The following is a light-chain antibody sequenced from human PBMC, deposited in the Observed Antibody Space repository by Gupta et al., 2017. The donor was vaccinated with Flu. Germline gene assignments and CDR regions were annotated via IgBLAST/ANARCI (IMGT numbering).Light chain of an antibody. Sequence: PSSLSASVGDRVTITCRASQDIKSDLGWYQQKPGKAPKRLIYAASTLQSGVPSKFSGSGSGTEFTLTISSLQPEDFATYYCLQQNSYPITFGQGTQLEIK. J-gene: IGKJ5*01. CDR2: AAS. CDR1: QDIKSD. V-gene: IGKV1-17*01. CDR3: LQQNSYPIT.